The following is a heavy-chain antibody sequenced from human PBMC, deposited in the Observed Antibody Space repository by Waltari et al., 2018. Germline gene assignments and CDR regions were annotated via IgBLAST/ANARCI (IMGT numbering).Heavy chain of an antibody. CDR2: MNPNRGNT. V-gene: IGHV1-8*01. CDR1: GYTFTTHD. D-gene: IGHD2-21*01. J-gene: IGHJ5*02. CDR3: ARRRAGIVTPYNWLDP. Sequence: QVQLVQSGAEVKKPGASVRISCKTSGYTFTTHDINWVRQAAGQGPEWMGGMNPNRGNTGYAWKFQGRVTMTRDTSIRTAYLELRKLRFDDTAVYYCARRRAGIVTPYNWLDPWGQGTLVTVSS.